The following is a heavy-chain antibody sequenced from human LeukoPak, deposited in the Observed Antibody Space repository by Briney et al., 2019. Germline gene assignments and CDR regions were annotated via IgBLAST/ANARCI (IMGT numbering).Heavy chain of an antibody. CDR2: IYYSGST. Sequence: PSETLSLTCTVSGGSISSNYWSWIRQPLGKGLEWIGYIYYSGSTNYNPSLKSRVTISVDTSKNQFSLKLSSVTAADTAVYYCARGIASGHLFDPWGQGTLVTVSS. CDR1: GGSISSNY. D-gene: IGHD3-10*01. CDR3: ARGIASGHLFDP. J-gene: IGHJ5*02. V-gene: IGHV4-59*01.